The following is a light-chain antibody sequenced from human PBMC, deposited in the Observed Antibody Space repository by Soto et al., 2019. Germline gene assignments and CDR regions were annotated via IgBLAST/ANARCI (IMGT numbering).Light chain of an antibody. CDR1: QSISNY. CDR2: AAS. CDR3: QQSYSTPCT. V-gene: IGKV1-39*01. Sequence: DIQMTQSPSSLSASVGDRVTIPCRASQSISNYLSWYQQIPGKAPKLLIYAASTLRSGVSSRFSGNGSGTDFTLTISSLQPEDVATYYCQQSYSTPCTFGQGTKVEIK. J-gene: IGKJ1*01.